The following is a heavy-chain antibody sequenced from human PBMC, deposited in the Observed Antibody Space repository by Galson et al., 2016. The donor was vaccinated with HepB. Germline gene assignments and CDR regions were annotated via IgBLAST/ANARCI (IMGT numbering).Heavy chain of an antibody. CDR1: GGSFRDLA. V-gene: IGHV1-69*06. Sequence: SVKVSCKASGGSFRDLAINWVRQAPGQGLEWMGGIVPIFDAPNYARKFQGRVTITADTSTSTAYLDLTGLTSDDTAVYYCSRDRGQYFAFWGQGTQVTVSS. CDR3: SRDRGQYFAF. CDR2: IVPIFDAP. J-gene: IGHJ4*02.